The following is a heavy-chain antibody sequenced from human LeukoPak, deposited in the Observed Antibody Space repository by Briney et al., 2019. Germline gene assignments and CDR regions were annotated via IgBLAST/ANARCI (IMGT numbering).Heavy chain of an antibody. CDR3: ARGVCMAAAQYAY. J-gene: IGHJ4*02. V-gene: IGHV4-59*01. Sequence: SETLSLTCTVSGGSINNYYWSWIRQPPGKGLEWIGYTYYSGSTNYNPSLKSRVTISVDTSKNQFSLKLSSVTAADTAVYYCARGVCMAAAQYAYWGQGTLVTVSS. D-gene: IGHD6-13*01. CDR2: TYYSGST. CDR1: GGSINNYY.